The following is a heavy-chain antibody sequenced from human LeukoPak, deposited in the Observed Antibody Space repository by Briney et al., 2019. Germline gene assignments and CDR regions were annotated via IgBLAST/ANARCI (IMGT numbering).Heavy chain of an antibody. CDR1: GDSVSSNSAD. CDR2: TYYRSTWYN. D-gene: IGHD2-15*01. J-gene: IGHJ4*02. Sequence: SQTLSLTCVISGDSVSSNSADWNRIRQSPSRGLEWLGRTYYRSTWYNDYAVSVKGRIIINPDTSKNQFSLQLDSVTPDDTGVYFCARAKDIEASTPFDFWGQGTLAIVSS. CDR3: ARAKDIEASTPFDF. V-gene: IGHV6-1*01.